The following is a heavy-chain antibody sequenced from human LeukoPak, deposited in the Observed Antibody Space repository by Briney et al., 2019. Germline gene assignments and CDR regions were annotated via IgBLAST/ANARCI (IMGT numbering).Heavy chain of an antibody. V-gene: IGHV3-30*02. CDR3: AKDRPIWFGELGY. CDR1: GFTLRNYD. D-gene: IGHD3-10*01. Sequence: GGSLRLSCAASGFTLRNYDMHWVRQAPGKGLEWVAFMRFDGSDRYYTESVKGRFTVYRDSSKNTLFLQMNSLRAEDTAVYYCAKDRPIWFGELGYWGQGTLVTVSS. J-gene: IGHJ4*02. CDR2: MRFDGSDR.